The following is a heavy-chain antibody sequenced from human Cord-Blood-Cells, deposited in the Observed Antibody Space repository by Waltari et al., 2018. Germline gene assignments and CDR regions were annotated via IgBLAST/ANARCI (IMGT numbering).Heavy chain of an antibody. CDR2: IYYSGST. J-gene: IGHJ4*02. V-gene: IGHV4-39*01. Sequence: QLQLQESGPGLVKPSETLSLTCTVSGGSISSSRYYWGWIRQPPGKGLEWIGSIYYSGSTYYNPSLKSRVTISVDTSKNQFSLKLSSVTAADTAVYYCARRPTVTTAGGFDYWGQGTLVTVSS. D-gene: IGHD4-17*01. CDR1: GGSISSSRYY. CDR3: ARRPTVTTAGGFDY.